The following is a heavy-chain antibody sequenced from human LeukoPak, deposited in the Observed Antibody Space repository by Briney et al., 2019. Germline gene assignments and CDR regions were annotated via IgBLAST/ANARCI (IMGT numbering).Heavy chain of an antibody. CDR1: GLTFSSYW. CDR2: IKQDGSEK. J-gene: IGHJ5*02. D-gene: IGHD3-10*01. CDR3: ARALGSYYYGSGSYFDP. V-gene: IGHV3-7*04. Sequence: GGSLRPSCAASGLTFSSYWMSWVRQAPGKGLEWVANIKQDGSEKYYVDSVKGRFTISRDNAKNSLYLQMNSLRAEDTAVYYCARALGSYYYGSGSYFDPWGQGTLVTVSS.